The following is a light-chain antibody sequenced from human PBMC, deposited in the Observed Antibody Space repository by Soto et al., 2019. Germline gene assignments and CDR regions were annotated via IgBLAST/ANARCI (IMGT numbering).Light chain of an antibody. CDR1: QSVSSSY. J-gene: IGKJ3*01. V-gene: IGKV3-20*01. CDR3: QQYGGSPFT. Sequence: EIVLTQSPGTLSLSPGERATLSCRASQSVSSSYLAWYQQKPGQAPRLLIYGASRRASGIPDRFSGSGSGTDFTLTISRLEPEDFAVYYCQQYGGSPFTFGPGTKGDIK. CDR2: GAS.